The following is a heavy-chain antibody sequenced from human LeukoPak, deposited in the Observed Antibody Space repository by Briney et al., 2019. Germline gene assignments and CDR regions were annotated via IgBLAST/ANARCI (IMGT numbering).Heavy chain of an antibody. CDR3: ARVPYDYVWGSYRPAGLFDY. J-gene: IGHJ4*02. CDR1: GGSFSGYY. V-gene: IGHV4-34*01. Sequence: PSETLSLTCAVYGGSFSGYYWSWIRQPPGKGLEWIGEINHSGSTNYNPSLKSRVTISVDTSKNQFSLKLSSVTAADTAVYYCARVPYDYVWGSYRPAGLFDYWGQGTLVAVSS. D-gene: IGHD3-16*02. CDR2: INHSGST.